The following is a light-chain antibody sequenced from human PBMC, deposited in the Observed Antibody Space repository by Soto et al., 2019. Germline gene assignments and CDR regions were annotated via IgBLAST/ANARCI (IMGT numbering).Light chain of an antibody. CDR1: QSIHTS. Sequence: VLTQSPATLSPSPGERVTISCRASQSIHTSLAWHQQKPGQPPRLVVYDATLRANGVPARFSGSRSGTEFTLTINSLQPEDFAVYYCQQRNVWPPITCGQGTKLEIK. J-gene: IGKJ5*01. CDR3: QQRNVWPPIT. V-gene: IGKV3-11*01. CDR2: DAT.